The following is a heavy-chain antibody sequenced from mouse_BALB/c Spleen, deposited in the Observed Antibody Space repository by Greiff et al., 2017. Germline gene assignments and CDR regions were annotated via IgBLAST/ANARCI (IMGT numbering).Heavy chain of an antibody. CDR2: ISYSGST. Sequence: EVQLQQSGPGLVKPSQSLSLTCTVTGYSITSDYAWNWIRQFPGNKLEWMGYISYSGSTSYNPSLKSRISITRDTSKNQFFLQLNSVTTEDTATYYCARWGNPYAMDYWGQGTSVTVSS. V-gene: IGHV3-2*02. J-gene: IGHJ4*01. CDR1: GYSITSDYA. CDR3: ARWGNPYAMDY. D-gene: IGHD2-1*01.